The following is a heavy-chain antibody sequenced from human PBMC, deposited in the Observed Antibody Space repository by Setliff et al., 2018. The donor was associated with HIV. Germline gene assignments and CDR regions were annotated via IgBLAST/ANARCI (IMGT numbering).Heavy chain of an antibody. V-gene: IGHV4-4*02. CDR2: IYHSGTT. CDR1: GGAIDDINW. Sequence: PSETLSLTCAVSGGAIDDINWWNWVRQSPGKGLEWIGEIYHSGTTNYNPSLKSRVTISVDKSKNQFSLKLTSVTAADTAVYYCARGKGSGWYLRFDYWGQGTLVTVSS. D-gene: IGHD6-19*01. J-gene: IGHJ4*02. CDR3: ARGKGSGWYLRFDY.